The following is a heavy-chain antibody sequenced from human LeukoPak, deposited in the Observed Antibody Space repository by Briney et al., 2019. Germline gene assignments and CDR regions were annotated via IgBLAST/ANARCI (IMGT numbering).Heavy chain of an antibody. V-gene: IGHV4-39*07. Sequence: PSETLSLTCTISGGSISAIPYYWGWIRQPPGKVLEWIGEINHSGSTNYNPSLKSRVTISVDTSKNQFSLKLSSVTAADTAVYYCARGESSALPYYFDYWGQGTLVTVSS. D-gene: IGHD6-19*01. CDR2: INHSGST. CDR1: GGSISAIPYY. CDR3: ARGESSALPYYFDY. J-gene: IGHJ4*02.